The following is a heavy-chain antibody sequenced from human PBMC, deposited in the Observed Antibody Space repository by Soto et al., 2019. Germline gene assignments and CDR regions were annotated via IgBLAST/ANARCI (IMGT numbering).Heavy chain of an antibody. CDR3: ARDLPYDSSGYPFDY. J-gene: IGHJ4*02. V-gene: IGHV3-21*01. CDR1: GVTFSSYS. CDR2: ISSSSSYI. D-gene: IGHD3-22*01. Sequence: GGSLRLSCAASGVTFSSYSMNWVRQAPGKGLEWVSSISSSSSYIYYADSVKDRFTISRDNAKNSLYLQMNSLRAEDTAVYYCARDLPYDSSGYPFDYWGQGTLVTVSS.